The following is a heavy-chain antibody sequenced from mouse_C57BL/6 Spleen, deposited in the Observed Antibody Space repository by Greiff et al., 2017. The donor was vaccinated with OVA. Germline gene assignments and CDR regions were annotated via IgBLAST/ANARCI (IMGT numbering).Heavy chain of an antibody. CDR1: GFTFSSYA. D-gene: IGHD1-1*01. CDR2: ISSGGDYI. CDR3: TRDTYGSPFDY. V-gene: IGHV5-9-1*02. Sequence: EVQRVESGEGLVKPGGSLKLSCAASGFTFSSYAMSWVRQTPEKRLEWVAYISSGGDYIYYADTVKGRFTISRDNARNTLYLQMSSLKSEDTAMYYCTRDTYGSPFDYWGQGTTLTVSS. J-gene: IGHJ2*01.